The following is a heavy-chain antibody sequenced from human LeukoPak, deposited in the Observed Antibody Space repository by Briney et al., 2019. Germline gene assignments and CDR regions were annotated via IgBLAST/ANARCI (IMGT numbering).Heavy chain of an antibody. CDR2: IYYSGST. D-gene: IGHD1-26*01. J-gene: IGHJ4*02. V-gene: IGHV4-39*01. Sequence: SETLSLTCTVSGGSISSSSYYWGWIRQPPGKGLDWIGSIYYSGSTYYNPSLKSRVTISVDTSENQFSPKLSSVTAADAAVYYCARLFDREGYDYWGQGTLVTVSS. CDR1: GGSISSSSYY. CDR3: ARLFDREGYDY.